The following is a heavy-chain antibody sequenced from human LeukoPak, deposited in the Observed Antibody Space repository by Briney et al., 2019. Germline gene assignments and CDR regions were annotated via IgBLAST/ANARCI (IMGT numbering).Heavy chain of an antibody. CDR2: IKQDGSEK. CDR1: GFTFSDYW. Sequence: PGGSLRLSCAASGFTFSDYWMSWVRQAPGKGLEWVANIKQDGSEKYYVDSVKCRFTISRDNAQNSLYLQMNSLRAEDTAVYYCARGAYSFGWYFQHWGQGILVTVSS. J-gene: IGHJ1*01. CDR3: ARGAYSFGWYFQH. V-gene: IGHV3-7*01. D-gene: IGHD5-18*01.